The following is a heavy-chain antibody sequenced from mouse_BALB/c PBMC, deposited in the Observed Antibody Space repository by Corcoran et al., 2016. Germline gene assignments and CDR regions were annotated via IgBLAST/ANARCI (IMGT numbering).Heavy chain of an antibody. CDR1: CFNIQDTY. V-gene: IGHV14-3*02. D-gene: IGHD4-1*01. Sequence: EVQLQQSEAELVKPGASVKLSCSASCFNIQDTYMHVVKQRPEQGLVWIGRIDPANVNTKYDPKFQGKATITSDTSSNTAYLQLSSLTSEVTAVYYGATWDWFFDVWGAGTTVTVSS. CDR3: ATWDWFFDV. J-gene: IGHJ1*01. CDR2: IDPANVNT.